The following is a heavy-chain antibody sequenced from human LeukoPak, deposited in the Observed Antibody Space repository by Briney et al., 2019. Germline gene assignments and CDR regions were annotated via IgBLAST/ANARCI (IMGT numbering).Heavy chain of an antibody. CDR3: ARETGGGFDC. CDR2: IIPIFGTA. CDR1: GGTFSSYA. Sequence: SVKVSCKASGGTFSSYAISWVRQAPGQGLEWMGGIIPIFGTANYAQEFQGRVTITTDESTSTAYMELSSLRSEDTAVYYCARETGGGFDCWGQGTLVTASS. D-gene: IGHD3-16*01. J-gene: IGHJ4*02. V-gene: IGHV1-69*05.